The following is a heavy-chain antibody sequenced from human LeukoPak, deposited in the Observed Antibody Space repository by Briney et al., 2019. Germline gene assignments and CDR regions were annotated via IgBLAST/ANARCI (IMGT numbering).Heavy chain of an antibody. CDR1: GGSFSGYH. V-gene: IGHV4-34*01. J-gene: IGHJ4*02. D-gene: IGHD2-2*01. CDR3: ARATLDCSSTSCYLIKGTSIDY. Sequence: PSETLSLTCAVYGGSFSGYHWSWIRQPPGKGLEWIGEINHSGSTNYNPSLKSRVTISVDTSKNQFSLKLSSVTAADTAVYYCARATLDCSSTSCYLIKGTSIDYWGQGTLVTVSS. CDR2: INHSGST.